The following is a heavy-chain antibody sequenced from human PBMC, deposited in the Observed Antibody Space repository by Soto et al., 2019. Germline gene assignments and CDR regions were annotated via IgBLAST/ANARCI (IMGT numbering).Heavy chain of an antibody. J-gene: IGHJ4*02. CDR1: GASITNSY. CDR3: ARGGGSFSSGWYYDY. V-gene: IGHV4-59*08. CDR2: IYYSGSI. D-gene: IGHD6-19*01. Sequence: QVQLQESGPGLVKPSETMSLTCTVSGASITNSYWNWVRQTPGKGLEWIGFIYYSGSIQYNPSLQSRVTISVDTSKNQLSLKLTSVTATDTGVYYCARGGGSFSSGWYYDYWGQGTLVTVSS.